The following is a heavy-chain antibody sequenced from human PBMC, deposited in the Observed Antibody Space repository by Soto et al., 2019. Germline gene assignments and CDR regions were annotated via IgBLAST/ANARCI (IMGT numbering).Heavy chain of an antibody. CDR1: GFTFSSYA. CDR2: INGSGGST. CDR3: AKAYFDFCSGYHWGTPHFDY. J-gene: IGHJ4*02. V-gene: IGHV3-23*01. D-gene: IGHD3-3*01. Sequence: PGGSLRLSCAASGFTFSSYAMSWVRQAPGKGLEWVAAINGSGGSTYYADSVKGRFTISRDNSKNTLYLKMNSRRAEDTAVYDYAKAYFDFCSGYHWGTPHFDYWGQGTLVTVSS.